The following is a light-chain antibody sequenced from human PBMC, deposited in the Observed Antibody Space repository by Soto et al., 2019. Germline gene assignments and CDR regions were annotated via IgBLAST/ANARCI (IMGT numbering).Light chain of an antibody. CDR3: QQYNSYPLT. Sequence: DIQMTQSPSSLSASVGDRVTITCRASQAIGSWLAWYQQKPGKAPTSLIYDASNLQTEVPSRFSGSESGTDFTLTISGLQPEDSATYYCQQYNSYPLTFGGGTMVEIK. V-gene: IGKV1D-16*01. J-gene: IGKJ4*01. CDR1: QAIGSW. CDR2: DAS.